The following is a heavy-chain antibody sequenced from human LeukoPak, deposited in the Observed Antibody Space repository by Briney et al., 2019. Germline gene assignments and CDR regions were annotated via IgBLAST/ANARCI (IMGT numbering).Heavy chain of an antibody. J-gene: IGHJ4*02. CDR1: GYTFTSYG. V-gene: IGHV1-18*01. D-gene: IGHD6-13*01. Sequence: ASVKVSCKASGYTFTSYGISWVRQAPGQGLEWMGWISAYNGNTNYAQKLQGRVTMTTDTSTSTAYMELSSLRSEDTAVYYCARDSDSSSFFDYWGQGTLVTVSS. CDR2: ISAYNGNT. CDR3: ARDSDSSSFFDY.